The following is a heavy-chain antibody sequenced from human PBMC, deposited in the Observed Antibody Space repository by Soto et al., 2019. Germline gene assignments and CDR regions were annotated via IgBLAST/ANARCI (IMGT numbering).Heavy chain of an antibody. Sequence: PSETLSLTCTVSGGSISSGGYYWSWIRQHPGKGLEWIGYIYYSGSTYYNPSLKSRVTILVDTSKNQFSLKLSSVTAADTAVYYCARDNRELSNYFDYWGQGTLVTVSS. CDR3: ARDNRELSNYFDY. CDR2: IYYSGST. V-gene: IGHV4-31*03. J-gene: IGHJ4*02. D-gene: IGHD3-16*02. CDR1: GGSISSGGYY.